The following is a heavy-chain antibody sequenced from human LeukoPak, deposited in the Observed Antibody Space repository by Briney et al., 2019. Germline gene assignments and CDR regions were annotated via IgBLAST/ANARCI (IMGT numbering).Heavy chain of an antibody. J-gene: IGHJ4*02. D-gene: IGHD3-10*01. CDR2: IYYSGST. CDR3: ARGYVGLVRFDY. V-gene: IGHV4-39*07. Sequence: PSETLSLTCIVSGGSISSRNYYWGWIRQSPGKGLEWIGSIYYSGSTYYNPSLKSRITISVDTSKNQFSLKLSSVTAADTAVYYCARGYVGLVRFDYWGQGTLVTVSS. CDR1: GGSISSRNYY.